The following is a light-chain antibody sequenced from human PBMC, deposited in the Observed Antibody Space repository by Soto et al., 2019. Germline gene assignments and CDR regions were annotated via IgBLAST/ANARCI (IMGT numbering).Light chain of an antibody. Sequence: QSVLTQPPSASGTPGQRVTISCSGSSSNIGINTVNWYQQLPGTAPKLLMYTNNHRPSAVPDRFSGYKPDTSAYLDISGLQSEEEADYYCATWDDSLNGTLFGGGTKPTVL. V-gene: IGLV1-44*01. J-gene: IGLJ2*01. CDR1: SSNIGINT. CDR2: TNN. CDR3: ATWDDSLNGTL.